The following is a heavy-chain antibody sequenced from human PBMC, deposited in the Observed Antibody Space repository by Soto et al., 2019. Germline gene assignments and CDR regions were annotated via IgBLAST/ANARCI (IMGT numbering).Heavy chain of an antibody. CDR3: ARDEPIAVAGAHWFDP. J-gene: IGHJ5*02. CDR2: INAGNGNT. V-gene: IGHV1-3*01. Sequence: GASVKVSCKASGYTFTSYAMHRVRQAPGQRLEWMGWINAGNGNTKYSQKFQGRVTITRDTSASTAYMELSSLRSEDTAVYYCARDEPIAVAGAHWFDPWGQGTLVTVS. D-gene: IGHD6-19*01. CDR1: GYTFTSYA.